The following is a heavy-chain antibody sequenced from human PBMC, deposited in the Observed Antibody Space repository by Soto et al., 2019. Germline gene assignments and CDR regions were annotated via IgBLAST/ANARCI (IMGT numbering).Heavy chain of an antibody. Sequence: GGSLRLSCAASGFTCSSYGMHWVRQAPGKGLEWVAVISYDGSNKYYADSVKGRFTISRDNSKNTLYLQMNSLRAEDTAVYYFAKDWQIFGVVTLNPYYFDYWGQGTLVTVSS. CDR1: GFTCSSYG. D-gene: IGHD3-3*01. V-gene: IGHV3-30*18. CDR2: ISYDGSNK. J-gene: IGHJ4*02. CDR3: AKDWQIFGVVTLNPYYFDY.